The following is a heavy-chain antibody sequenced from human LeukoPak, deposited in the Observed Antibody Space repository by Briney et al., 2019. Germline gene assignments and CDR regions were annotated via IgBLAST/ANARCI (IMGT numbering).Heavy chain of an antibody. J-gene: IGHJ5*02. V-gene: IGHV4-59*01. D-gene: IGHD4/OR15-4a*01. CDR3: VRGPYGASISKWFDP. CDR2: IYYSGDT. CDR1: RGSISGYS. Sequence: SETQSLTCTVSRGSISGYSWSWIRQSPGGGLEWIGYIYYSGDTAYNPSLRSRVTMSVDTSKNQFSLQLRSMTTADTAVYYCVRGPYGASISKWFDPWGQGTQVIVSP.